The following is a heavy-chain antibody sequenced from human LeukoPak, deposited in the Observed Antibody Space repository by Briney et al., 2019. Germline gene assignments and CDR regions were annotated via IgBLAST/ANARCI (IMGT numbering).Heavy chain of an antibody. CDR2: MSSSSSYI. V-gene: IGHV3-21*01. D-gene: IGHD6-19*01. J-gene: IGHJ6*02. Sequence: PGGSLRLSCAASGFTFSSYGMNWVRQAPGKGLEWVSFMSSSSSYIYYADSVKGRFTISRDNAKNSLYLQMNSLRAEDTAMYYCARLSSGWSMDYYYGMDVWGQGTTVTVSS. CDR3: ARLSSGWSMDYYYGMDV. CDR1: GFTFSSYG.